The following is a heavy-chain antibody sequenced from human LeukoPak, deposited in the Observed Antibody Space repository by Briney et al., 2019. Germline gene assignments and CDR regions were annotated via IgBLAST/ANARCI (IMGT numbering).Heavy chain of an antibody. J-gene: IGHJ5*02. Sequence: SETLSLTCTLSGAXISSRYCSWIRQPPGKGLEWIGSIYYSGGTNYNPSLQSRVTISVDTSKIQFSLKLSSVTAADTAVYYCARWQYTISSGWFDPWGQGTLVTVSS. CDR2: IYYSGGT. V-gene: IGHV4-59*08. CDR3: ARWQYTISSGWFDP. CDR1: GAXISSRY. D-gene: IGHD6-6*01.